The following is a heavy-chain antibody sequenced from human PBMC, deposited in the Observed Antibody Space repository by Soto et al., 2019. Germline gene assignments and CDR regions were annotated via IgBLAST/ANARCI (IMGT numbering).Heavy chain of an antibody. CDR1: GFNFGAFG. CDR2: ITLSSSYI. D-gene: IGHD3-16*01. CDR3: ARDMKSVRFWGTNGFDP. V-gene: IGHV3-21*01. J-gene: IGHJ5*02. Sequence: GGSLRLSCGASGFNFGAFGMNWVRQAPGKGLEWVSSITLSSSYIYYVDSVKGRFTVSRDNAKNSLYLDMKSLTVDDTPVYYCARDMKSVRFWGTNGFDPWGQGTLVTVSS.